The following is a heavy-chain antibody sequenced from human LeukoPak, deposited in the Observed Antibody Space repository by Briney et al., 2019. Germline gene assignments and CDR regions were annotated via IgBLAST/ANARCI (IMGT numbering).Heavy chain of an antibody. V-gene: IGHV4-61*02. CDR1: GGSISSGSYY. CDR2: IYTSGST. J-gene: IGHJ4*02. Sequence: SQTLSLTCTVSGGSISSGSYYWSWIRQPAGKGLEWIGRIYTSGSTNYNPSLKSRVTISVDTSKNQFPLKLSSVTAADTAVYYCARDLRTTYDYWGQGTLVTVSS. CDR3: ARDLRTTYDY. D-gene: IGHD4/OR15-4a*01.